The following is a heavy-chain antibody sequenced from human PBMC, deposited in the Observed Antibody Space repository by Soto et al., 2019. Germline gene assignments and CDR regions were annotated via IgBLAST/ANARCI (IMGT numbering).Heavy chain of an antibody. V-gene: IGHV3-30*18. CDR3: AKLGSSSWSPHYYFDY. D-gene: IGHD2-2*01. J-gene: IGHJ4*02. Sequence: GGSLRLSCAASGFTFSTYGMHWVRQAPGKGLEWVAAITYSGDDKYYIDSVKGRFTISRDNSKNTLYLQMNSLRAEDTAIYYCAKLGSSSWSPHYYFDYWGQGTLVTVSS. CDR2: ITYSGDDK. CDR1: GFTFSTYG.